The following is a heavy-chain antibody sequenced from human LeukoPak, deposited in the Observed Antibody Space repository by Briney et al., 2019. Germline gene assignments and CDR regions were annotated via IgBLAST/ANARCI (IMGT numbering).Heavy chain of an antibody. CDR1: GVSIKNHY. J-gene: IGHJ5*02. Sequence: KPSETLSLTCTVSGVSIKNHYWSWIRQPPGKGLEWIANIYYAGSSNYNPSLKSRVSVSIDASQNHLSLQLTSVTAADTAIYYCARQTVIIPTGMEGPWFDPWGQGTLVAVSS. CDR2: IYYAGSS. CDR3: ARQTVIIPTGMEGPWFDP. V-gene: IGHV4-59*08. D-gene: IGHD2/OR15-2a*01.